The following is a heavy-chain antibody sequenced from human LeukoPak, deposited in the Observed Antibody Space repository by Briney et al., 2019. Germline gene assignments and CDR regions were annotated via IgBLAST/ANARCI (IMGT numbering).Heavy chain of an antibody. CDR1: GGSISSGGYY. CDR3: AREGVAVAGKGFDYYYGMDV. Sequence: PSETLSLTCTVSGGSISSGGYYWSWIRQHPGKGLEWIGYIYYSGSTYYNPSLKSRVTISVDTSKNQFSLKLSSVTAADTPVYYCAREGVAVAGKGFDYYYGMDVWGQGTTVAVSS. D-gene: IGHD6-19*01. CDR2: IYYSGST. J-gene: IGHJ6*02. V-gene: IGHV4-31*03.